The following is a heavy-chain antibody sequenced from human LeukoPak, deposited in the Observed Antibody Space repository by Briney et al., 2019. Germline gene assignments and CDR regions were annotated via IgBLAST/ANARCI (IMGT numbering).Heavy chain of an antibody. J-gene: IGHJ3*02. D-gene: IGHD1-1*01. Sequence: GGSLRLSCAASGFTVSSNYMSWVRQAPGKGLEWVSVIYSGGSTYYADSVKGRFTISRDNSKNTLYLQMNSLRAEDTAVYYCARERGGALKRSIGDAFDIWGQGTMVTVSS. CDR1: GFTVSSNY. V-gene: IGHV3-53*01. CDR2: IYSGGST. CDR3: ARERGGALKRSIGDAFDI.